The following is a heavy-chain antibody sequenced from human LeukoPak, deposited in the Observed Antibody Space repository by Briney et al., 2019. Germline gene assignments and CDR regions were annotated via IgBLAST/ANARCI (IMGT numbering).Heavy chain of an antibody. D-gene: IGHD3-22*01. V-gene: IGHV1-69*01. CDR3: ARYYYYDSSGYD. CDR1: GGTFSSYA. CDR2: IIPIFGTA. Sequence: ASVKVSCKASGGTFSSYAISWVRQAPGQGLEWMGGIIPIFGTANYAQKFQGRVTITADESTSTAYMELSSLRSEDTAAYYCARYYYYDSSGYDWGQGTLVTVSS. J-gene: IGHJ4*02.